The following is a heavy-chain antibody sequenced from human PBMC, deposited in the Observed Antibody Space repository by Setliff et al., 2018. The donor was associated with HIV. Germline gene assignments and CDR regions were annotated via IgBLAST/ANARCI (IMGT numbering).Heavy chain of an antibody. Sequence: ASVKVSCKASGYTFTSYGISWVRQAPGQGLEWMGWISAYNGNTNYAQNLQGRVTMTTDTSTSTAYMELRSLRSDDTAVYYCARAETPNWGYHYNYYMDVWGKGTTVTVSS. CDR3: ARAETPNWGYHYNYYMDV. V-gene: IGHV1-18*01. CDR2: ISAYNGNT. J-gene: IGHJ6*03. CDR1: GYTFTSYG. D-gene: IGHD7-27*01.